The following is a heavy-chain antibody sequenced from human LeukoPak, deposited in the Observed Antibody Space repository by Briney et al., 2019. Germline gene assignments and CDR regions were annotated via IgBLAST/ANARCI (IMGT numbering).Heavy chain of an antibody. CDR3: AKDRDDGGFDY. Sequence: GGSLGLSCAASGFTFSNHWMSWVRQAPGKGLEWVANIKPNGRDKQYMDSMKGRFTISRDNAKNSLYLQMNSLRAEDTAVYYCAKDRDDGGFDYWGQGILVTVSS. V-gene: IGHV3-7*01. D-gene: IGHD4-23*01. CDR2: IKPNGRDK. J-gene: IGHJ4*02. CDR1: GFTFSNHW.